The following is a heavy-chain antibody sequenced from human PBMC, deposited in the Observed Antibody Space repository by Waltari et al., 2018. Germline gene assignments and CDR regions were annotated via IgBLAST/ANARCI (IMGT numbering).Heavy chain of an antibody. Sequence: QVQIVQSGAEVKEPGASVKVSCTASAYTFTGYYIHWVRQAPGQGLEWMGWINHNNGGTKYSQNFQGRVTMTRDTSISTAYMELSSLTSDDTAVYYCARRKDGSSWGYDYWGQGTLVTVSS. V-gene: IGHV1-2*02. CDR2: INHNNGGT. J-gene: IGHJ4*02. CDR1: AYTFTGYY. CDR3: ARRKDGSSWGYDY. D-gene: IGHD6-6*01.